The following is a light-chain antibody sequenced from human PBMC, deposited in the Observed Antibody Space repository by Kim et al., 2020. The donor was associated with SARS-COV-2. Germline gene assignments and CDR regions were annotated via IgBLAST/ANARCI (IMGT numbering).Light chain of an antibody. CDR2: MAS. V-gene: IGKV1-5*03. J-gene: IGKJ4*01. CDR3: QQDNAFPLT. Sequence: DIQMTQSPSTLSASVGDRVTITCRASENINKWLVWYQQKPGKAPKVLIYMASSLESGVPSRFSGSGSGTEFSLTISSLQPDDFATYYCQQDNAFPLTCGGGTKVDIK. CDR1: ENINKW.